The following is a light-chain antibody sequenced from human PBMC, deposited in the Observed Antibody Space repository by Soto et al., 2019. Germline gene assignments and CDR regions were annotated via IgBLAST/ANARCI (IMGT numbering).Light chain of an antibody. Sequence: QSVLTQPTSASGTPGQRVTISCSGSRSNIGSNYVYWYQQLPGTAPKLLIYRNNQRPSGVPDRFSGSKSGTSASLAISGLRSEDEADYYCAAWDDSLSGVVFGGGTKVTVL. V-gene: IGLV1-47*01. J-gene: IGLJ2*01. CDR1: RSNIGSNY. CDR2: RNN. CDR3: AAWDDSLSGVV.